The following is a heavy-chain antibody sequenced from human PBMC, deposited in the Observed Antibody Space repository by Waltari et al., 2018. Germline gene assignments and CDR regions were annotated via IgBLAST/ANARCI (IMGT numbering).Heavy chain of an antibody. CDR3: ARNYYAFDAFDI. J-gene: IGHJ3*02. Sequence: EVQLVESGGGLVQPGGSLRLSCAASGFTFSSYSMNWVRQAPGKGLEWVSVIYSGGSTYYADSVKGRFTISRDNSKNTLYLQMNSLRAEDTAVYYCARNYYAFDAFDIWGQGTMVTVSS. CDR1: GFTFSSYS. V-gene: IGHV3-23*03. CDR2: IYSGGST. D-gene: IGHD3-10*01.